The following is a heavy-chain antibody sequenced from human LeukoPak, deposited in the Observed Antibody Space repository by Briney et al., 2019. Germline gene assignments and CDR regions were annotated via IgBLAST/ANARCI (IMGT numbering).Heavy chain of an antibody. D-gene: IGHD1-14*01. V-gene: IGHV3-33*01. CDR1: GFTFSSYG. CDR3: ARLTGGSYLDY. Sequence: PGGSLRLSCAASGFTFSSYGMHWVRQAPGKGLEWVAVIWYDGSNKKYADSVKGRFTISRDNSKNTLYLQMDSLRAEDTSVYYCARLTGGSYLDYWGQGTLVTVSS. J-gene: IGHJ4*02. CDR2: IWYDGSNK.